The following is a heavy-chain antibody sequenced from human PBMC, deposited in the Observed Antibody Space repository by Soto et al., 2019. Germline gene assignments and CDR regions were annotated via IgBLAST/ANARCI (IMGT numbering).Heavy chain of an antibody. CDR3: ARDFMYYYDSSGYSDY. J-gene: IGHJ4*02. V-gene: IGHV1-69*01. CDR1: GGTFSSYA. Sequence: QVQLVQSGAEVKKPGSSVKVSCKASGGTFSSYAISCVRQAPGQGLEWMGGIIPIFGTANYAQKFQGRVTITADESTSTDYMELSSLRSEDTAVYYCARDFMYYYDSSGYSDYWGQGTLVTVSS. CDR2: IIPIFGTA. D-gene: IGHD3-22*01.